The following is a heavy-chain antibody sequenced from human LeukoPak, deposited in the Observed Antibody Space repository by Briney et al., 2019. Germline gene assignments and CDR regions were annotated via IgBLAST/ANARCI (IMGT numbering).Heavy chain of an antibody. D-gene: IGHD3-22*01. CDR1: GFTFSSYG. V-gene: IGHV3-30*02. CDR2: IRYDGSNK. J-gene: IGHJ4*02. Sequence: GGSLRLSCAASGFTFSSYGMHWVRQAPGKGLEWVAFIRYDGSNKYYADSVKGRFTISRENSKNTLYLQMNSLRAEDTAVYYCAKDEGEYYYDSSGWYWGQGTLVTVSS. CDR3: AKDEGEYYYDSSGWY.